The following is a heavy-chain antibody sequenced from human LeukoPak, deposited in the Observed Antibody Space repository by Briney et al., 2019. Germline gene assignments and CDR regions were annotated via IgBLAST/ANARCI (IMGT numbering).Heavy chain of an antibody. CDR2: ISTSSNYI. D-gene: IGHD3-22*01. CDR3: VRNYYDSSGYSLDWYFDL. Sequence: GGSLRLSCVASGFTFSTYSMNWVRQAPGKGLEWVSFISTSSNYIYYADSVKGRFTISRDNAKNTQYLQMNSLRAEDTAVYYCVRNYYDSSGYSLDWYFDLWGRGTLVTVSS. V-gene: IGHV3-21*01. J-gene: IGHJ2*01. CDR1: GFTFSTYS.